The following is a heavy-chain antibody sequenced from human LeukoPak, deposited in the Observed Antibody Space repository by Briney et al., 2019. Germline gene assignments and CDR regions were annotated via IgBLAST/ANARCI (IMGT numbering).Heavy chain of an antibody. CDR1: GFTFSSYA. V-gene: IGHV3-30*04. J-gene: IGHJ4*02. CDR3: ARDPGDDFWSGYFVY. CDR2: ISYDGSNK. D-gene: IGHD3-3*01. Sequence: GGSLRLSCAASGFTFSSYAMSWVRQAPGKGLEWVAVISYDGSNKYYADSVKGRFTISRDNSKNTLYLQMNSLRAEDTAVYYCARDPGDDFWSGYFVYWGQGTLATVSS.